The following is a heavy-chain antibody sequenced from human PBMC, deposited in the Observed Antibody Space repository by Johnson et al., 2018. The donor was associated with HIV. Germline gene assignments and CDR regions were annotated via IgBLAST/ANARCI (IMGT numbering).Heavy chain of an antibody. CDR2: ISGGST. CDR1: GFTVSSNE. D-gene: IGHD3-10*01. CDR3: AIGRGEFPRHAFDI. Sequence: VQLVESGGGVVQPGRSLRLSCAASGFTVSSNEMSWVRQAPGKGLEWVSSISGGSTYYADSVKGRFTISKDNSRNTLFLHMNSLRADDTAVYYCAIGRGEFPRHAFDIWGQGTMVTVSS. V-gene: IGHV3-38-3*01. J-gene: IGHJ3*02.